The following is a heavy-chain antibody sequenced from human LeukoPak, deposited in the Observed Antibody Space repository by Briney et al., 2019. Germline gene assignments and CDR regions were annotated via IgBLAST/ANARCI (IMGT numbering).Heavy chain of an antibody. Sequence: SQTLSLTCAVSGGSISSGGYSWSWIRQPPGKGLEWIGYIYHSGSTYYNPSLKSRVTISVDRSKNQFSLKLSSVTAADTAVYYCARYSSSPGAFDFWGQGTMVTVSS. J-gene: IGHJ3*01. CDR1: GGSISSGGYS. V-gene: IGHV4-30-2*01. CDR2: IYHSGST. CDR3: ARYSSSPGAFDF. D-gene: IGHD6-6*01.